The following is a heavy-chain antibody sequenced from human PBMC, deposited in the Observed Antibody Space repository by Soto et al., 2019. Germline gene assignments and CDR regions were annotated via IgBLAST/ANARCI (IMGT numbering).Heavy chain of an antibody. Sequence: QITLKESGPTLVKPTQTLTLTCTFSGFSLSTSGVGVGVGWIRQPPGKALEWLALIYWDDDKLYSPSLKTRVTITKATSKNQVVLTMTNMDPVDTATYYCARWGSSRLDYWGQGTLVTVSS. CDR1: GFSLSTSGVGVG. D-gene: IGHD3-16*02. CDR2: IYWDDDK. J-gene: IGHJ4*02. V-gene: IGHV2-5*02. CDR3: ARWGSSRLDY.